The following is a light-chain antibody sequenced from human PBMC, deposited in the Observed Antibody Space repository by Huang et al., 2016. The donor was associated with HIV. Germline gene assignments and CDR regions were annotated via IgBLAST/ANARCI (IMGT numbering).Light chain of an antibody. Sequence: IVMTQSPDTLSLSPGERASLSCRASESVSDNLAWYQQKPGQAPRLLIYSASTRATGIPARVSGSGSGTEFTLTISSLQSEDFAIYYCQQYNKRPPWTFGQGTTVEV. CDR2: SAS. CDR3: QQYNKRPPWT. CDR1: ESVSDN. J-gene: IGKJ1*01. V-gene: IGKV3-15*01.